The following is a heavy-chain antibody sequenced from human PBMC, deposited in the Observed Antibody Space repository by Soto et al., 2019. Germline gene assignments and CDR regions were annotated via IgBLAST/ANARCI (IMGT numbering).Heavy chain of an antibody. J-gene: IGHJ6*03. CDR3: ARSSRGGRYYYYYYMYV. D-gene: IGHD3-10*01. V-gene: IGHV4-31*03. CDR1: GGSISSGGYY. CDR2: IYYSGST. Sequence: QVQLQESGPGLVKPSQTLSLTCTVSGGSISSGGYYWSWIRQHPGKGLEWIGYIYYSGSTYYNPALKSRVTISVDTSKNQFALKLSSVTAADTAVYYCARSSRGGRYYYYYYMYVWGKGTTVTVSS.